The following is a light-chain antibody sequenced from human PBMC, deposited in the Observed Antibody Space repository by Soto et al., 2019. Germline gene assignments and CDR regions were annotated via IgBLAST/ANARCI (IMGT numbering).Light chain of an antibody. CDR1: NSDIGGYNS. Sequence: QSALTQPASVSGSPGQSITISCTGSNSDIGGYNSVSWYQQHPGKAPKLLIFGVTNRPSGVSDRFSGSKSGNTASLTISALQADDEAEYYCTSYTSVTIVVFGGGTQLTVL. J-gene: IGLJ2*01. CDR2: GVT. CDR3: TSYTSVTIVV. V-gene: IGLV2-14*01.